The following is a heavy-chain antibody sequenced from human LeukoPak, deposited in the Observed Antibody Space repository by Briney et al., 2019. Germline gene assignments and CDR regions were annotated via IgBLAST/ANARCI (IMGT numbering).Heavy chain of an antibody. Sequence: ATVKVSCKASGGTFSGYAISWVRQAPGQGLEWMGWIHPSTGNPTYAQGFTGRFVFSLDTSVSTTYLQISSLKAEDTAVYYCARAYQRLGYLSLPDYWGQGTLVTVSS. CDR1: GGTFSGYA. CDR3: ARAYQRLGYLSLPDY. V-gene: IGHV7-4-1*02. D-gene: IGHD3-16*02. J-gene: IGHJ4*02. CDR2: IHPSTGNP.